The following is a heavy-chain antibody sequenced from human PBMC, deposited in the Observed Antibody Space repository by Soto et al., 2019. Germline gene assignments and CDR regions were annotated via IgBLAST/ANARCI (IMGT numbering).Heavy chain of an antibody. J-gene: IGHJ4*02. CDR3: ARGLPFDY. CDR2: ISGGGGTT. CDR1: GFTFSTYA. D-gene: IGHD5-12*01. V-gene: IGHV3-23*01. Sequence: GGSLRLSCAASGFTFSTYAMSWVRQAPGKGLEWVSGISGGGGTTYYADSVKGRFTISRDNSKNTVYLQVNSLRAEDTAVYYCARGLPFDYWGQGTLVTVSS.